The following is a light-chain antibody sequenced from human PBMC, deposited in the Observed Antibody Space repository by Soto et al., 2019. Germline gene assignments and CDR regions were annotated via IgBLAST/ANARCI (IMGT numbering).Light chain of an antibody. CDR1: QSVLYSSNNKNY. CDR3: QQYYSTPFT. Sequence: DIVMTQSPDSLAVSLGERATINCKSSQSVLYSSNNKNYLAWYQQKPGQPPKLLIYWASTRESGVPDRFSGRGSCTDFTLTISSLQAEEVAVYYCQQYYSTPFTFGPGTKVDIK. CDR2: WAS. V-gene: IGKV4-1*01. J-gene: IGKJ3*01.